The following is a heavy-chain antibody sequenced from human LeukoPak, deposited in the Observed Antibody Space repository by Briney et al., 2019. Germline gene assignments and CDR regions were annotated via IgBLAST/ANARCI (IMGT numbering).Heavy chain of an antibody. J-gene: IGHJ5*02. D-gene: IGHD2-2*01. Sequence: PSETLSLTCTVSGGSISSYYWSWIRQPAGKGPEWIGRIYTSGSTNYNPSLKSRVTMSVDTSKNQFSLKLSSVTAADTAVYYCASERVVPAATWFDPWGQGTLVTVSS. V-gene: IGHV4-4*07. CDR3: ASERVVPAATWFDP. CDR2: IYTSGST. CDR1: GGSISSYY.